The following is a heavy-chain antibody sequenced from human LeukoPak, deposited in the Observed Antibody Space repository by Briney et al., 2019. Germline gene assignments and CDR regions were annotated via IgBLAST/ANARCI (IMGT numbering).Heavy chain of an antibody. CDR3: ARGDFWGNAFDI. D-gene: IGHD3-16*01. J-gene: IGHJ3*02. CDR1: GDSVSSNSAA. CDR2: TYYRSKWYN. Sequence: SQTLSLTCAISGDSVSSNSAAWNWIRQSPSRGLEWLGRTYYRSKWYNDYAVSVKSRITINPDTSKNQFSLKLSSVTAADTAVYYCARGDFWGNAFDIWGQGTMVTVSS. V-gene: IGHV6-1*01.